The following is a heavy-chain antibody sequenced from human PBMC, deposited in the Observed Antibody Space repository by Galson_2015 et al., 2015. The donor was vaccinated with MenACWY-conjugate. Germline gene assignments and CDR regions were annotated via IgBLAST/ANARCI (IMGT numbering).Heavy chain of an antibody. V-gene: IGHV3-74*01. CDR1: GFTFTNLW. CDR2: INSDGSST. D-gene: IGHD5-24*01. CDR3: ARVRDGYNRFDY. Sequence: SLRLSCAGSGFTFTNLWMHWVRQAPGKGLVWVSRINSDGSSTSYADSVKGRFTISRDNAKNTLYLQMNSLRAEDTAVYYCARVRDGYNRFDYWGQGTLVTVSS. J-gene: IGHJ4*02.